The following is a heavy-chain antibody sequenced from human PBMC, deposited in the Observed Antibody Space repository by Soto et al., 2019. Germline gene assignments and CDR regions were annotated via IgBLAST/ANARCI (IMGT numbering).Heavy chain of an antibody. CDR3: VRDTSSGGADG. CDR1: GFTLRDSA. J-gene: IGHJ6*02. V-gene: IGHV3-9*01. D-gene: IGHD6-6*01. Sequence: EEELVESGGGLVQPGRSLRLSCATSGFTLRDSAMHWVRQVPGGGLEWVSGILASGDVGYVDSVRGRFTMSRDVAKSSLPVHMNSIKAHDTAFYYCVRDTSSGGADGWGQGTTVTVSS. CDR2: ILASGDV.